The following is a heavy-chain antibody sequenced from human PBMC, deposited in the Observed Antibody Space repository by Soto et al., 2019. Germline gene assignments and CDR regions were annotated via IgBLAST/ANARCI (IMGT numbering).Heavy chain of an antibody. CDR2: IYWDDDK. D-gene: IGHD5-12*01. Sequence: QITLRESGPTRVRPTQTLSLTCTFSGFSLHTSGVGVGWIRQPPGKALEWLALIYWDDDKRYSPSLKSRLSITKHTYENPVVLTMTNMDPEDTATYYCPFTSLYSTSYWAGGDFDYWGQGTLITVSS. CDR1: GFSLHTSGVG. V-gene: IGHV2-5*02. CDR3: PFTSLYSTSYWAGGDFDY. J-gene: IGHJ4*02.